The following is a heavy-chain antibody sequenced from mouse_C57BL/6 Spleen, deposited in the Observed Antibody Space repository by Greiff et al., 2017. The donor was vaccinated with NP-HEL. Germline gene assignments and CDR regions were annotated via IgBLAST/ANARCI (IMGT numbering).Heavy chain of an antibody. V-gene: IGHV1-69*01. J-gene: IGHJ2*01. CDR3: ARITTALDY. Sequence: VQLQQPGAELVMPGASVKLSCKASGYTFTSYWMHWVKQRPGQGLEWIGEIDPSDSYTNYNQKFKGKSTLTVDKSSSTAYMQLSSLTSEDSAVYYCARITTALDYWGQGTTLTVSS. CDR2: IDPSDSYT. CDR1: GYTFTSYW. D-gene: IGHD1-2*01.